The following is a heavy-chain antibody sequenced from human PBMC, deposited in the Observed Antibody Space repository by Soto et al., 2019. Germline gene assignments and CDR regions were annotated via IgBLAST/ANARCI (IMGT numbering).Heavy chain of an antibody. CDR1: GYSFTSYW. CDR2: IYPGDSDT. Sequence: GDSLKISCKGSGYSFTSYWIGWVRQMPGKGLEWMGIIYPGDSDTRYSPSFQGQVTISVDKSISTAYLQWSSLKAPDTAMYYCARHVKNDSRGFWFDPWGQGTLVTVSS. J-gene: IGHJ5*02. D-gene: IGHD3-22*01. V-gene: IGHV5-51*01. CDR3: ARHVKNDSRGFWFDP.